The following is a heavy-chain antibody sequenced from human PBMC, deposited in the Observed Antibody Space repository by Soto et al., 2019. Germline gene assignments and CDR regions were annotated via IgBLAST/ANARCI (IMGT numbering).Heavy chain of an antibody. Sequence: GGSLRLSCAASGFTFSSYAMSWVRQAPGKGLEWVSAISGSGGSTYYADSVKGRFTISRDNSKNTLYLQMNSLRAEDTAVYYCAKDYSSSWNYYYYYGMDVWGQGTTVTVSS. CDR1: GFTFSSYA. CDR2: ISGSGGST. V-gene: IGHV3-23*01. D-gene: IGHD6-13*01. J-gene: IGHJ6*02. CDR3: AKDYSSSWNYYYYYGMDV.